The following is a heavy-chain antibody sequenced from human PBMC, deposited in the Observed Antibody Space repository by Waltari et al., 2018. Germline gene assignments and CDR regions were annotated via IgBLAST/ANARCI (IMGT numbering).Heavy chain of an antibody. V-gene: IGHV3-66*02. CDR1: GFTFSSYS. J-gene: IGHJ4*02. CDR3: ARIGGTVTIYYFDY. D-gene: IGHD4-4*01. CDR2: IYSGGST. Sequence: EVQLVESGGGLVKPGGSLRLSCASSGFTFSSYSMNWVRQAPGKVLEWVSVIYSGGSTYYADSVKGRFTISRDNSKNTLYLQMNSLRAEDTAVYYCARIGGTVTIYYFDYWGQGTLVTVSS.